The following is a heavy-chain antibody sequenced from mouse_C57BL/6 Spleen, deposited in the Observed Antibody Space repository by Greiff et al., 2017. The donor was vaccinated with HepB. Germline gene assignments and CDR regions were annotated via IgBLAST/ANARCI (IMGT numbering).Heavy chain of an antibody. CDR1: GFNIKDYY. D-gene: IGHD2-3*01. CDR3: TIDGYSLGY. Sequence: EVQLQQSGAELVRPGASVKLSCTASGFNIKDYYMHWVKQRPEQGLEWIGWIDPENGDTEYASKFQGKATITADTSSNTAYLQLSSLTSEDTAVYYCTIDGYSLGYWGQGTTLTVSS. CDR2: IDPENGDT. J-gene: IGHJ2*01. V-gene: IGHV14-4*01.